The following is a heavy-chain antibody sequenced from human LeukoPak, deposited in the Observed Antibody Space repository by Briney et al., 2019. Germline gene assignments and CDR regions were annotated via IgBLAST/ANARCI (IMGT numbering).Heavy chain of an antibody. J-gene: IGHJ6*02. CDR3: AKDVRPGGGGMDV. V-gene: IGHV3-23*01. CDR2: ISDNGRST. CDR1: GFTLSNFA. D-gene: IGHD3-10*02. Sequence: PGGSLRLSCVASGFTLSNFAMNWVRQAPGKGLEWVSTISDNGRSTHYADSVEGRFTISRDNSKNTLDLQMNSLKDEDTAIYYCAKDVRPGGGGMDVWGQGTTVTVSS.